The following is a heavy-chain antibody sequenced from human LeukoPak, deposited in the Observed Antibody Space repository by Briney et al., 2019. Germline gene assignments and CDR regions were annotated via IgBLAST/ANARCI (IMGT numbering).Heavy chain of an antibody. CDR2: ISSDSGTR. CDR3: ARAAQPGFDP. D-gene: IGHD1-14*01. J-gene: IGHJ5*02. Sequence: PGWSLRLSCEASGLTFSTYSMNWVRQAPGKGLEWVSYISSDSGTRYFADSVKGRFTISRDNAKNSLYLQMNSLRAEDTAVYYCARAAQPGFDPWGQGTLVTVSS. CDR1: GLTFSTYS. V-gene: IGHV3-48*01.